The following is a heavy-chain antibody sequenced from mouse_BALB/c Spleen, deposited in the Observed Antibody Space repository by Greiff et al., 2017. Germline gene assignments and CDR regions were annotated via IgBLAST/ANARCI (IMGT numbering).Heavy chain of an antibody. CDR1: GFNIKDYY. CDR2: IDPENGDT. V-gene: IGHV14-4*02. J-gene: IGHJ4*01. CDR3: NAYYYGSSYVYAMDY. Sequence: VQLQQSGAELVRSGASVKLSCTASGFNIKDYYMHRVKQRPEQGLEWIGWIDPENGDTEYAPKFQGKATMTADTSSNTAYLQLSSLTSEDTAVYYCNAYYYGSSYVYAMDYWGQGTSVTVSS. D-gene: IGHD1-1*01.